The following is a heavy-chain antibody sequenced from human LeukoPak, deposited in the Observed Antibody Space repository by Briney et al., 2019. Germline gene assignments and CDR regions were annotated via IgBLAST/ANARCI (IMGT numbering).Heavy chain of an antibody. D-gene: IGHD3-22*01. J-gene: IGHJ4*02. CDR1: GYTFTSYD. CDR3: ARGDSEITMILS. V-gene: IGHV1-8*01. CDR2: MNPNSGNT. Sequence: ASVKVSRKASGYTFTSYDINWVRQATGQGLEWMGWMNPNSGNTGYAQKFQGRVTMTRNTSISTAYMELSSLRSEDTAVYYCARGDSEITMILSWGQGTLVTVSS.